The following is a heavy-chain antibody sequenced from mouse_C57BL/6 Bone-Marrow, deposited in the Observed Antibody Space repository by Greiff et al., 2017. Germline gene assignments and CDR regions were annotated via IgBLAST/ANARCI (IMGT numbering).Heavy chain of an antibody. Sequence: QVQLQQPGAELVKPGASVKLSCKASGYTFTSYWMQWVNQSPGKGLEWIGEIDRSDSYTNYHQKFKGKATLTVDTSSSTAYMQLSSLTSEDSAVYYCAREGDDGSAWFAYWGQGTLVTVSA. J-gene: IGHJ3*01. CDR2: IDRSDSYT. V-gene: IGHV1-50*01. D-gene: IGHD1-1*01. CDR1: GYTFTSYW. CDR3: AREGDDGSAWFAY.